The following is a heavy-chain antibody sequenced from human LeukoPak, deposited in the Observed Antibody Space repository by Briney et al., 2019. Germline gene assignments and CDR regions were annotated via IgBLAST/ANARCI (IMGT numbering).Heavy chain of an antibody. CDR1: RYTFTAYW. CDR2: IYPGDSDT. CDR3: ATLTHYDSSGYYYDAFDI. J-gene: IGHJ3*02. V-gene: IGHV5-51*01. D-gene: IGHD3-22*01. Sequence: GESLQISCKASRYTFTAYWIGWVRQMPGKGLAWMGIIYPGDSDTRYSPSLRGQVTISADKSISTAYLQWSSLKASDTAMYYCATLTHYDSSGYYYDAFDIWGQGTMVTVSS.